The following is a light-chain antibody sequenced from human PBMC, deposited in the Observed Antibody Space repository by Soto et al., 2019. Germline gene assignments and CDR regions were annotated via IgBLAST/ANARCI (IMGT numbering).Light chain of an antibody. J-gene: IGKJ5*01. Sequence: EIVLTQSPGTLSLSPGERATLSCRASQSVSSSYLAWYQQKPDQAPRLVIHGASNRATGIPARFSGSGSGTDFTLTISRLESEDVAVYYCQEYGSSPQVTFGQGTRLEIK. CDR2: GAS. CDR1: QSVSSSY. CDR3: QEYGSSPQVT. V-gene: IGKV3-20*01.